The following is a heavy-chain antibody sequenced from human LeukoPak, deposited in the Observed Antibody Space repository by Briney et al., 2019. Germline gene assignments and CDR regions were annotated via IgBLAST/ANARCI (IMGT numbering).Heavy chain of an antibody. J-gene: IGHJ4*02. CDR3: ARQAYYFDY. CDR2: IYYSGST. V-gene: IGHV4-39*01. Sequence: SETLSLTCTVSGGSISSSSYYWGWIRQPPGKWLEWIGCIYYSGSTYYNPSRKRRVTISVDTSKNQFYLKLSSVTAADTAVYYRARQAYYFDYWGQGTLVTVSS. CDR1: GGSISSSSYY.